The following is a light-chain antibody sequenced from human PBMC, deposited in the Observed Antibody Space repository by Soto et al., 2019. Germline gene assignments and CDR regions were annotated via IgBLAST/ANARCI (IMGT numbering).Light chain of an antibody. CDR2: LTS. V-gene: IGKV3D-11*01. CDR3: QQRSSWSIT. CDR1: QAVNTR. J-gene: IGKJ5*01. Sequence: EIVLTQSPATLSSFPGDRVTLSCRASQAVNTRLAWYQHKPGQAPRLLIYLTSNRAAGIPARFSGSGSGTDFTLTIRSLEPEDFAVYYCQQRSSWSITFGQGTRLEIK.